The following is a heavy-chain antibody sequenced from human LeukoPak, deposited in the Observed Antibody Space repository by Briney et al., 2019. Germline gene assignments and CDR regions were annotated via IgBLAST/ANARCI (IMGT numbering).Heavy chain of an antibody. Sequence: ASVKVSCKASGYTFTGYYMHWVRQAPGQGLEWMGWINPNSGGTNYAQKFQGRVIMTRDASISTAYMELSRLRSDDTAVYYCARDRGRVTTILYWGQGTLVTVSS. CDR3: ARDRGRVTTILY. D-gene: IGHD2-21*02. V-gene: IGHV1-2*02. CDR2: INPNSGGT. CDR1: GYTFTGYY. J-gene: IGHJ4*02.